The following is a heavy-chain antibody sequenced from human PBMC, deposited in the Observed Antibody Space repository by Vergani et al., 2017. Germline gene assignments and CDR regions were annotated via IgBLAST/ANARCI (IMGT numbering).Heavy chain of an antibody. V-gene: IGHV4-34*02. CDR2: ITAIGSA. D-gene: IGHD3-10*01. CDR3: ASRRPRLNLGSKSNAGTFDS. Sequence: QVHLQQRGAGVLKPSEPLSLTCGVIGGSLRGFFWSWIGQSPGRGMEWIGVITAIGSAKYSPSATSRVTISVDTSRGEFTLTVNSVTAADTGLYFCASRRPRLNLGSKSNAGTFDSWGERTLVTVSS. CDR1: GGSLRGFF. J-gene: IGHJ4*02.